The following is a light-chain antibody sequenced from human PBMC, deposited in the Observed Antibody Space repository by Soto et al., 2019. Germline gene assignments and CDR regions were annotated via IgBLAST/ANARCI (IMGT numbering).Light chain of an antibody. Sequence: DIVMTQSPDSLAVSLGERATINCKSSQSVLHSSNNRNYLAWYQQKPGQPPKLLIYWAFTRESGVPDRFSGSGPGTDFTLTISSLQVEDVAVYSCQQYLTSPLTFGGGTKVEIK. J-gene: IGKJ4*01. CDR3: QQYLTSPLT. CDR2: WAF. CDR1: QSVLHSSNNRNY. V-gene: IGKV4-1*01.